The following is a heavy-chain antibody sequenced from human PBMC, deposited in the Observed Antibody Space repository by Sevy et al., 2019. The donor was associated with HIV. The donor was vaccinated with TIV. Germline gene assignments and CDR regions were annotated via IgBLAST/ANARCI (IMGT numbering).Heavy chain of an antibody. CDR2: ISAYNGNT. CDR3: ARAAYYDFWSGYLNIDY. D-gene: IGHD3-3*01. Sequence: ASVKVSCKASGYTFTSYGISWVRQAPGQGLAWMGWISAYNGNTNYAQKLQGRVTMTTDTSTSTAYMELRSLRSDDTAVYYCARAAYYDFWSGYLNIDYWGQGTLVTVSS. V-gene: IGHV1-18*04. CDR1: GYTFTSYG. J-gene: IGHJ4*02.